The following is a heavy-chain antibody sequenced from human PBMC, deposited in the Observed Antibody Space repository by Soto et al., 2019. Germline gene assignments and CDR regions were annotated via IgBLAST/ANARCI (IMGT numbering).Heavy chain of an antibody. CDR3: ARHGVGTYHFDY. Sequence: QVQLVQSGAEVKKPGASVKVSCKASGYTFTSYAMHWVRQAPGQRLEWMGWINAGNGNTKYSQKFQGRVTITRDTYASTANMELSSLRSEDTAVYYCARHGVGTYHFDYWGQGTLVTVSS. CDR1: GYTFTSYA. D-gene: IGHD1-1*01. J-gene: IGHJ4*02. CDR2: INAGNGNT. V-gene: IGHV1-3*01.